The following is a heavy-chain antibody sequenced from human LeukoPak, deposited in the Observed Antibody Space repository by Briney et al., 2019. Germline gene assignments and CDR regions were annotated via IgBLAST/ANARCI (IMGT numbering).Heavy chain of an antibody. CDR3: AVLDIVVVPAARDAFDI. CDR2: IIPILGIA. Sequence: ASVKVSCKASGGTFSSYAISWVRQAPGQGLEWMGRIIPILGIANYAQKFQGRVTITADKSTSTAYMELSSLRSEDTAVYYCAVLDIVVVPAARDAFDIWGQGTMVTVSS. D-gene: IGHD2-2*03. CDR1: GGTFSSYA. V-gene: IGHV1-69*04. J-gene: IGHJ3*02.